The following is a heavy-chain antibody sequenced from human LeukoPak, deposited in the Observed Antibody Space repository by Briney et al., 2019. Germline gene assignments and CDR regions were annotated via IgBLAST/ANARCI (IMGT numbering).Heavy chain of an antibody. J-gene: IGHJ4*02. CDR3: ARTMGTSTSSTLDY. V-gene: IGHV5-51*01. Sequence: GESLKISRKGSGYSFTSYWIGWVRQMPGKGLEWMGIIYPGDSDTRYSPSFQGQVTISADKSITTAYLQWSSLKASDTAIYYCARTMGTSTSSTLDYWGQGTLVTVSS. CDR1: GYSFTSYW. D-gene: IGHD2-2*01. CDR2: IYPGDSDT.